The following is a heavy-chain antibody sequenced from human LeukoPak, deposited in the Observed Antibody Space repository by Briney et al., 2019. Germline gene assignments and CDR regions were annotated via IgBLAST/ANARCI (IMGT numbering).Heavy chain of an antibody. V-gene: IGHV3-74*01. D-gene: IGHD3-10*01. CDR2: INSDGSNT. Sequence: GGSLRLSCAASGFTFSSHAMTWVRQAPGKGLVWVSRINSDGSNTNYADSEKGRSTISRDNAKNTVYLQMNSLRAEDTAVYYCARGRGPYGWFDPWGQGTLVTVSS. J-gene: IGHJ5*02. CDR3: ARGRGPYGWFDP. CDR1: GFTFSSHA.